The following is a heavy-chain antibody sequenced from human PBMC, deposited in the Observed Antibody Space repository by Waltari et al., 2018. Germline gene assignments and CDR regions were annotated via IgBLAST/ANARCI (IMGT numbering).Heavy chain of an antibody. Sequence: QVHLVESGGGVVQSGRSLRLSCVGSGFTFRNHGMNWVRQARGKGLWGGAGIWYDGSNKNYVDSVKGRLTISRDNSKNTLYLEMNSLRAEDTAVYFGARGDGGSGLGASDIWGQGTMVTVSS. D-gene: IGHD3-3*01. CDR1: GFTFRNHG. V-gene: IGHV3-33*01. CDR2: IWYDGSNK. CDR3: ARGDGGSGLGASDI. J-gene: IGHJ3*02.